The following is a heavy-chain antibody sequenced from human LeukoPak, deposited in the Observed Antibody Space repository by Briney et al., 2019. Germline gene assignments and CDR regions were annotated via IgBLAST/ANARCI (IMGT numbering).Heavy chain of an antibody. CDR2: IYYSGST. V-gene: IGHV4-59*08. CDR3: ARHTELGGDFDY. J-gene: IGHJ4*02. Sequence: SETLSLTCAVYGGSFSDYYWSWIRQPPGKGLEWIGYIYYSGSTNDNPSLKSRVTISVDTSKNQFSLKLSSVTAADTAVYYCARHTELGGDFDYWGQGTLVTVSS. D-gene: IGHD1-14*01. CDR1: GGSFSDYY.